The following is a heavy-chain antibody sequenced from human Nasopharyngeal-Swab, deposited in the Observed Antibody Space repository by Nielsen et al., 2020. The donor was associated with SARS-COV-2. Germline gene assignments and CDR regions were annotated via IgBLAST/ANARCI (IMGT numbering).Heavy chain of an antibody. CDR1: GFTFSSFG. CDR2: IEHDASNE. Sequence: GGSLRLSCAASGFTFSSFGMHWVRQAPGKGLEWVAFIEHDASNEYYEDSVKRRFTISRDSSKNTLYLQMDSLRGEDTAVYYCARDAPAHYGAFYWGQGTLVTVSS. V-gene: IGHV3-30*03. D-gene: IGHD4-17*01. CDR3: ARDAPAHYGAFY. J-gene: IGHJ4*02.